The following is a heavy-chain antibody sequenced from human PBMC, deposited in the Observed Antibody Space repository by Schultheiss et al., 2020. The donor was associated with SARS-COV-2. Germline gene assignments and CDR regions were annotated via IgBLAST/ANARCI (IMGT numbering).Heavy chain of an antibody. V-gene: IGHV1-69*13. Sequence: SVKVSCKASGGTFSSYAIGWVRQAPGQGLEWMGGIIPIFGTANYAQKFQGRVTITADESTSTAYMELSSLRSDDTAVYYCARDRYDFWSGYVSYWYFDLWGRGTLVTVSS. CDR1: GGTFSSYA. D-gene: IGHD3-3*01. CDR2: IIPIFGTA. CDR3: ARDRYDFWSGYVSYWYFDL. J-gene: IGHJ2*01.